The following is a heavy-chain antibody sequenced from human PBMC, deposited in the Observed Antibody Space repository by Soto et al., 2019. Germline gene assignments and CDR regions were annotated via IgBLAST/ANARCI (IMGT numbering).Heavy chain of an antibody. J-gene: IGHJ4*02. CDR2: VSGSGGST. D-gene: IGHD2-15*01. CDR1: GFTFSSYA. CDR3: AKRFPPATRTGGFDYFDY. V-gene: IGHV3-23*01. Sequence: GGSLRLSCAASGFTFSSYAMSWVPQAPGKGLEWVSAVSGSGGSTYYADSVKGRFTSSRGNSTNTLYLQMNSLRAEDTAVYYWAKRFPPATRTGGFDYFDYWGQGTLVTVSS.